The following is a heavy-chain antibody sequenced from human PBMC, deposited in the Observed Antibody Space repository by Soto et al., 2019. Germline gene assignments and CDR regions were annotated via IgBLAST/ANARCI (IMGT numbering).Heavy chain of an antibody. Sequence: QVQLVQSGAEVKKPGSSVKVSCKASGGTFSSYTISWVRQAPGQGLEWMGRIIPILGIANYAQKFQGRVTITADKSTSTAYMELSSLRSEDTAVYYCARVRDYYGSGSYSCDYWGQGTLVTVS. CDR2: IIPILGIA. J-gene: IGHJ4*02. CDR3: ARVRDYYGSGSYSCDY. D-gene: IGHD3-10*01. V-gene: IGHV1-69*02. CDR1: GGTFSSYT.